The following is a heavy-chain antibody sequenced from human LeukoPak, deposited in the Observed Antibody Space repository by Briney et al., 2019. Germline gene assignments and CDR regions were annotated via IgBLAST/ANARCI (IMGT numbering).Heavy chain of an antibody. CDR1: GGSISSYY. V-gene: IGHV4-59*08. CDR2: IYYSGST. D-gene: IGHD6-13*01. Sequence: SETLSLTCTVSGGSISSYYWGWIRQPPGKGLEWIGYIYYSGSTNYNPSLKSRVTISVDTSKNQFSLKLSSVTAAVTAVYYCASVSSWSKHYFDYWGQGTLVTVSS. J-gene: IGHJ4*02. CDR3: ASVSSWSKHYFDY.